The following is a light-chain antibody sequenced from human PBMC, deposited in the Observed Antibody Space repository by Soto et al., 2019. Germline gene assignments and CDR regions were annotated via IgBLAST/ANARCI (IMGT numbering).Light chain of an antibody. CDR2: GAS. CDR1: QSVSSNY. J-gene: IGKJ4*01. V-gene: IGKV3-20*01. CDR3: QQYGSSPRVT. Sequence: DIVLTQSPGTLSLSPEERATLSCRASQSVSSNYLAWYQQKPGQAPRLLIYGASSRATGIPDRFSGSGSGTDFTLTISRLEPEDFAVYYCQQYGSSPRVTFGGGTKVEIK.